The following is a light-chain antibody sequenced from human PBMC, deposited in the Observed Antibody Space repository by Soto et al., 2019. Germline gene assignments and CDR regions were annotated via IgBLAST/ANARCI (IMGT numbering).Light chain of an antibody. V-gene: IGKV3-20*01. Sequence: EVVFTQSAGTLSLSPGEGATLSCRASRSLDSGQLAWYQQKVGRAPRLLIHDAFIRATGIPDRFSGSGSGTDFTLTIARLEPEDFAVYYCQQYGGSPRPFGQGTKVDI. J-gene: IGKJ1*01. CDR2: DAF. CDR1: RSLDSGQ. CDR3: QQYGGSPRP.